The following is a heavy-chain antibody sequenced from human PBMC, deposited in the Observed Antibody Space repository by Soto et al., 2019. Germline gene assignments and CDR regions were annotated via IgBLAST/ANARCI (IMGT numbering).Heavy chain of an antibody. V-gene: IGHV2-5*02. CDR2: IYWDDDK. Sequence: QITLKESGPTLVKPTQTLTLTCTFSAFSLSTGGVGVGWIRQPPGKALEWLALIYWDDDKRYSPSLRSRLTITKDTSKNQVVLTMTNMDPVDTATYYCIQSRCGGDCLQSYASYYYYGMDVWGQGTTFTVSS. CDR3: IQSRCGGDCLQSYASYYYYGMDV. J-gene: IGHJ6*02. D-gene: IGHD2-21*02. CDR1: AFSLSTGGVG.